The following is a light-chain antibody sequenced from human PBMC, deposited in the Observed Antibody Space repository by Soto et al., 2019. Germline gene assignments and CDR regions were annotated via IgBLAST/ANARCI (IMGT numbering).Light chain of an antibody. Sequence: EIVMTQSPATLSVSPGERATLSCRASQSVSSNLAWFQQRPGQAPRLLIYGASTRATGVPARFSGSRYGTEFTLTISSLLSEAFTHSYRPHYNNWPLTFGGGTKVEIK. V-gene: IGKV3-15*01. CDR1: QSVSSN. CDR3: PHYNNWPLT. CDR2: GAS. J-gene: IGKJ4*01.